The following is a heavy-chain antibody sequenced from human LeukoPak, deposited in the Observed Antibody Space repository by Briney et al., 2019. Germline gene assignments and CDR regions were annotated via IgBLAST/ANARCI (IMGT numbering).Heavy chain of an antibody. Sequence: GGSLRLSCAASGFTFSSYWMSWVRQAPGKGLEWVANIKQDGSEKYYVDSVKGRFTISRDNAKNSLYLQMNSLRAEDTAVYYCARIRGGGDYYFDYWGQGTLVTVSS. CDR2: IKQDGSEK. D-gene: IGHD2-21*02. V-gene: IGHV3-7*01. CDR3: ARIRGGGDYYFDY. J-gene: IGHJ4*02. CDR1: GFTFSSYW.